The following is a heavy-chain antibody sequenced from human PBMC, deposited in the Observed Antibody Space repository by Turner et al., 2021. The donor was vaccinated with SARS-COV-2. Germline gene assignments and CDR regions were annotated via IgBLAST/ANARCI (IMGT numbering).Heavy chain of an antibody. V-gene: IGHV3-21*01. CDR1: GFTFCRYS. CDR2: ISSSSSYI. D-gene: IGHD3-22*01. Sequence: EVQLVESGGGLVKPGGSLRLSCAASGFTFCRYSMNWVRQAPGKGLEWVSSISSSSSYIDYADSVKGRFTISRDNAKNSLYLQMNSLRAEDTAVYYCARGTYYYDSSVYSGTNWFDPWGQGTLVTVSS. J-gene: IGHJ5*02. CDR3: ARGTYYYDSSVYSGTNWFDP.